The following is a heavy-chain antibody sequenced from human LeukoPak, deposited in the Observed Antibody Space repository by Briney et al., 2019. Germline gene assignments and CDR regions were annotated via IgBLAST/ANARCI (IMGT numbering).Heavy chain of an antibody. D-gene: IGHD3-9*01. CDR1: GYTFASFG. CDR2: INTHNGDT. CDR3: ARGVLTGYYTNWFDP. Sequence: ASVKVSCKASGYTFASFGITWVRQAPGQGLEWMGWINTHNGDTNYAQKLQGRVTMTRDTSTSTVYMELSSLRSEDTAVYYCARGVLTGYYTNWFDPWGQGTLVTVSS. J-gene: IGHJ5*02. V-gene: IGHV1-18*01.